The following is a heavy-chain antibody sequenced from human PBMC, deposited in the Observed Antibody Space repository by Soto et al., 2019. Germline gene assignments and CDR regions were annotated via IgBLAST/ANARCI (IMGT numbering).Heavy chain of an antibody. CDR1: GFTFTDYS. Sequence: GGSLRLSCEGSGFTFTDYSMLWVRQAPGKGLEWVSYISSTSNIAFYVDSVEGRFTTSRDNAKNSLYLQMNSLRDEDTAVYYCASCYGDYEFPCEYWGQGTLVTV. D-gene: IGHD4-17*01. CDR2: ISSTSNIA. V-gene: IGHV3-21*05. J-gene: IGHJ4*02. CDR3: ASCYGDYEFPCEY.